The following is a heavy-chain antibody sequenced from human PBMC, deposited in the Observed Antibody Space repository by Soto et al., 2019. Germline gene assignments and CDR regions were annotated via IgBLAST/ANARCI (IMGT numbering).Heavy chain of an antibody. CDR3: AREGYDSYGMDV. D-gene: IGHD5-12*01. CDR2: INAGNGNT. J-gene: IGHJ6*02. V-gene: IGHV1-3*01. Sequence: ASVKVSCKASGYTFTNYAIHWVRQAPGQRLEWMGWINAGNGNTKYSQKFQGRVTITRDTSASTAYMELSSLRSEDTAVYYCAREGYDSYGMDVWGQGTTVTVSS. CDR1: GYTFTNYA.